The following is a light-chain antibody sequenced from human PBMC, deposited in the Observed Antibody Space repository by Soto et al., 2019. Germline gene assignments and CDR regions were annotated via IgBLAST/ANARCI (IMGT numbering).Light chain of an antibody. CDR1: SSDVGGYKY. V-gene: IGLV2-14*01. CDR2: EVS. Sequence: QSALTQPASVSGSPGQSITISCTGTSSDVGGYKYVSWYQQHPDKAPKLIIFEVSNRPSGISSRFSGSKSGNTASLTISGLEAEEEGDYYCASYTSSRTSVIFGRGTKLTVL. J-gene: IGLJ2*01. CDR3: ASYTSSRTSVI.